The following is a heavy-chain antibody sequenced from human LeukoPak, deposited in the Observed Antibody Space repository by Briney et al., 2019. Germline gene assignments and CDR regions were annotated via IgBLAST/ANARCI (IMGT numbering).Heavy chain of an antibody. V-gene: IGHV4-34*01. CDR2: INHSGST. Sequence: SETLSLTCAVYGGSFSGYYWSWIRQPPGKGLEWIGEINHSGSTNYNPSLKSRVTISVDTSKNQFSLKLSSVTAADTAVYYCARGLGYCSSTSCYRYNWNYDAFDIWGQGTMATVSS. J-gene: IGHJ3*02. CDR1: GGSFSGYY. CDR3: ARGLGYCSSTSCYRYNWNYDAFDI. D-gene: IGHD2-2*01.